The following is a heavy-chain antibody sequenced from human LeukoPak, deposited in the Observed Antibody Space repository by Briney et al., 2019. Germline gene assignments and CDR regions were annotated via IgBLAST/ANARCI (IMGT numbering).Heavy chain of an antibody. CDR2: INPNSGGT. CDR3: ARDWGIAAAWVPYYYYYMDV. V-gene: IGHV1-2*02. J-gene: IGHJ6*03. D-gene: IGHD6-13*01. Sequence: ASVKVSCKASGYTFTDYYIHWVRQAPGQGLEWMGWINPNSGGTNYAQKFQGRVTVTRDTSISTTYMELSRLRSDDTAVYYCARDWGIAAAWVPYYYYYMDVWGKGTTVTISS. CDR1: GYTFTDYY.